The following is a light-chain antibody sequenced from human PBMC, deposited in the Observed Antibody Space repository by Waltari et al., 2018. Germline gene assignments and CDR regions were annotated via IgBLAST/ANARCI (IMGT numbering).Light chain of an antibody. CDR3: QQSYSNPWT. Sequence: DIQMTQSPSSLSASVGDRVTITCRASQSISSYLNWYQQKPGKAPKLLIYAATTLQSAVPSRFSGSGSGTDFTLTISSLQPEDFATYYCQQSYSNPWTFGQGTKVEIK. CDR1: QSISSY. CDR2: AAT. J-gene: IGKJ1*01. V-gene: IGKV1-39*01.